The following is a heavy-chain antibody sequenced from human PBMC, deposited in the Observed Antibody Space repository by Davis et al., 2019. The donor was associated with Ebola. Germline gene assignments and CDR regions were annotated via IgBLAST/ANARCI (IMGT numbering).Heavy chain of an antibody. V-gene: IGHV3-33*01. J-gene: IGHJ4*02. CDR2: IWYDGSNK. CDR1: GFTFSSYG. Sequence: GGSLSLSCAASGFTFSSYGMHWVRQAPGKGLEWVAVIWYDGSNKYYADSVKGRFTISRDNSKTTLYLQMNSLRAEDTAVYYCASAWGRYYFDYWGQGTLVTVSS. D-gene: IGHD3-16*01. CDR3: ASAWGRYYFDY.